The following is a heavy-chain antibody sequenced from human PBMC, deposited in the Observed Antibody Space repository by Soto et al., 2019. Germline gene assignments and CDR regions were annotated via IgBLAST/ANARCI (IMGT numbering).Heavy chain of an antibody. CDR2: ISYGGGTT. CDR3: AKGCSGGNCRKPLDS. D-gene: IGHD2-15*01. CDR1: GFTFSSYA. J-gene: IGHJ4*02. Sequence: EVQLLESGGGLVQPGGSLRLSCAASGFTFSSYAMNWVRQAPGKGLEWVASISYGGGTTYHADSVRGRFTISRDKSMDALYLQMNGLRADDTAIYYCAKGCSGGNCRKPLDSWGQGALVTVSS. V-gene: IGHV3-23*01.